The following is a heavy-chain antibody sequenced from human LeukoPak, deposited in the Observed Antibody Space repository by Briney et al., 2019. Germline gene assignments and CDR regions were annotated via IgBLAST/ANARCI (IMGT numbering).Heavy chain of an antibody. CDR2: ITGSGAYT. J-gene: IGHJ3*02. CDR1: GFTFNNYA. Sequence: GGSLRLSCTASGFTFNNYAMTWVRQAPGKGLEWVSAITGSGAYTNYADSVKGRFTISRDNSKNTLYLQMNSLRAEDTAVYYCAKAIDSSGYWGDAFDIWGQGTMVTVSS. CDR3: AKAIDSSGYWGDAFDI. V-gene: IGHV3-23*01. D-gene: IGHD3-22*01.